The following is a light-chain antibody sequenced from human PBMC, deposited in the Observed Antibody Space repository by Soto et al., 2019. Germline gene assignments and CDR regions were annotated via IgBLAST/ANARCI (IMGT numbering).Light chain of an antibody. CDR1: QSLVYSDGITY. V-gene: IGKV2-30*01. J-gene: IGKJ5*01. CDR2: KVS. CDR3: MQATQWPLT. Sequence: EGVDTEYTLSVPVTLKKGASISCRSYQSLVYSDGITYFSWFQQRPGRPPRPLIYKVSNRDSGVPARFSGSGSGTDFALKISRVEADDVGVXYXMQATQWPLTFGQGTRLEI.